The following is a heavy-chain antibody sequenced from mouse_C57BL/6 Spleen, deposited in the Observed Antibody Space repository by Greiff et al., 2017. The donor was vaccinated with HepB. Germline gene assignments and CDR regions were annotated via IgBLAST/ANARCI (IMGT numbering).Heavy chain of an antibody. D-gene: IGHD3-3*01. CDR3: ARDRGIYYDY. V-gene: IGHV3-6*01. Sequence: EVKLMESGPGLVKPSQSLSLTCSVTGYSITSGYYWNWIRQFPGNKLEWMGYISYDGSNNYNPSLKNRISITRDTSKNQFVLKLNSVTTEDTATYYCARDRGIYYDYWGQGTTLTVSS. J-gene: IGHJ2*01. CDR2: ISYDGSN. CDR1: GYSITSGYY.